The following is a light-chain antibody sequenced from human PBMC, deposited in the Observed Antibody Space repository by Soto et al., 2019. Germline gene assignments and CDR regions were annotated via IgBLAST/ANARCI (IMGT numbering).Light chain of an antibody. CDR2: EVT. J-gene: IGLJ1*01. CDR3: SSYTTKTTLV. CDR1: TSDVGNYNY. Sequence: QSALAQPASVSGSPGQSITISCTGTTSDVGNYNYVSWFQQHPGKPPKLMIYEVTNRPSGVSNRFSGSKAGITASLTISGLQAEDEADYYCSSYTTKTTLVFGTGTKVTVL. V-gene: IGLV2-14*01.